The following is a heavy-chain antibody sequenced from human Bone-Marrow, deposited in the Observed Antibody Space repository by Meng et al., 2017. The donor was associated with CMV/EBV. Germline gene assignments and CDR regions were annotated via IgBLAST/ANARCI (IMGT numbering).Heavy chain of an antibody. J-gene: IGHJ4*02. CDR2: ISSSSYI. CDR1: GFTFSSYS. Sequence: GESLKISCVASGFTFSSYSMNWVRQAPGKGLEWVSSISSSSYIYYADSVKGRFTISRDNAKNSLYLQMSSLRAEDTAVYYCARAQLYYFDSWGQGTLVTVSS. V-gene: IGHV3-21*01. CDR3: ARAQLYYFDS. D-gene: IGHD2-15*01.